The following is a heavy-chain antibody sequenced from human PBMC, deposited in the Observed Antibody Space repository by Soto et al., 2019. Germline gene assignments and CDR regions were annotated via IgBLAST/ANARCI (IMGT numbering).Heavy chain of an antibody. CDR1: GGSISSSSYY. V-gene: IGHV4-39*01. CDR3: ARLAVLRYFDWLLRYYYYGMDV. J-gene: IGHJ6*02. D-gene: IGHD3-9*01. CDR2: IYYSGST. Sequence: PSETLSLTCTVSGGSISSSSYYWGWIRQPPGKGLEWIGSIYYSGSTYYNPSLKSRVTISVDTSKNQFSLKLSSVTAADTAVYYCARLAVLRYFDWLLRYYYYGMDVWGQGTTVTVSS.